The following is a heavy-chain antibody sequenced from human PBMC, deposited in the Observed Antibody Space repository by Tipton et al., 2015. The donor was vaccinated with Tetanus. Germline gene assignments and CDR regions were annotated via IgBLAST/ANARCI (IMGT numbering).Heavy chain of an antibody. CDR1: GFTFSSYG. J-gene: IGHJ6*02. V-gene: IGHV3-7*01. D-gene: IGHD3-3*01. Sequence: VQLVQSGGGVVQPGRSLRLSCAASGFTFSSYGMHWVRQAPGKGLEWVANIKHDGSETYYLDSVKGRFTISRDNAKNSVYLQMNGLRAEDTAVYFCARDLHDFPEDYGMDVWGQGTTVTVSS. CDR2: IKHDGSET. CDR3: ARDLHDFPEDYGMDV.